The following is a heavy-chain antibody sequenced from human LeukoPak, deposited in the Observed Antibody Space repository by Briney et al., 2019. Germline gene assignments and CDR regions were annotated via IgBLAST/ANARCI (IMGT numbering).Heavy chain of an antibody. J-gene: IGHJ6*02. CDR2: IKQDGSVK. Sequence: GGSLRLSCAASGFSFSGYWMSWVRQTPGKGLEWVANIKQDGSVKNSVDSMKGRFTISRDNAMNSLSLQMNSLRAEDTAVYYCARDLVFKVTSIWPNYYYGMDVWGQGTTVTVSS. CDR1: GFSFSGYW. V-gene: IGHV3-7*03. CDR3: ARDLVFKVTSIWPNYYYGMDV. D-gene: IGHD6-13*01.